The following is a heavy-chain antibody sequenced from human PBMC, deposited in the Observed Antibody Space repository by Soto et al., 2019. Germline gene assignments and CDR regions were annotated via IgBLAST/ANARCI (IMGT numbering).Heavy chain of an antibody. D-gene: IGHD3-3*01. J-gene: IGHJ3*02. CDR3: AIQDVRFGAFDI. Sequence: GESLKISCKGSGYRFTSYCIGWVRQMPGKGLEWMGIIYPGDSNTKYSPSFQGQVTISADKSISTAYLQWSSLKASDTAMYYCAIQDVRFGAFDIWGQGTMVTISS. CDR2: IYPGDSNT. CDR1: GYRFTSYC. V-gene: IGHV5-51*01.